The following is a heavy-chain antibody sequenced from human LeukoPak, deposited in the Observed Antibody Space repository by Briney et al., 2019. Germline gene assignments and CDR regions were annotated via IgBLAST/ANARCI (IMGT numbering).Heavy chain of an antibody. V-gene: IGHV4-34*01. J-gene: IGHJ5*02. CDR3: ARGLYFLVVPAATGHWFDP. D-gene: IGHD2-2*01. CDR1: GGSFSDYS. CDR2: INHSGST. Sequence: SETLSLTCAVYGGSFSDYSWTWIRQPPGKGLEWIGEINHSGSTNYNPSLKSRVTISVDTSKNQFSLKLSSVTAADTAVYYCARGLYFLVVPAATGHWFDPWGQGTLVTVSS.